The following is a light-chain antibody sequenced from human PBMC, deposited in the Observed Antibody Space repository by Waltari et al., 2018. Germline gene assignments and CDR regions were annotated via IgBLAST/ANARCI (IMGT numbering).Light chain of an antibody. CDR3: AAWDDSLKAYV. CDR2: SDS. CDR1: SSNIGTNT. Sequence: QSMLTQSPSASGTPGQRVTISCSGGSSNIGTNTVPWYRQMPGKTPKLLIFSDSRRPSGVPDRLSASKSGTAASLVISELQSEDEADYYCAAWDDSLKAYVFGSGTKVSVL. J-gene: IGLJ1*01. V-gene: IGLV1-44*01.